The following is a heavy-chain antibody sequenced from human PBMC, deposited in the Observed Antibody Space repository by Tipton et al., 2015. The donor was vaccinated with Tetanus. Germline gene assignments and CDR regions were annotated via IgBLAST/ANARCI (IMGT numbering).Heavy chain of an antibody. CDR3: ATGYYDSSGYPGS. CDR1: GSTFDDYA. Sequence: SLRLSCAASGSTFDDYAMHWVRQAPGKGLEWVSGISWNSGSIGYADSVKGRFTISRDNAKNSLYLQMNSLRAEDTALYYCATGYYDSSGYPGSWGQGTLVTVSS. CDR2: ISWNSGSI. V-gene: IGHV3-9*01. J-gene: IGHJ5*02. D-gene: IGHD3-22*01.